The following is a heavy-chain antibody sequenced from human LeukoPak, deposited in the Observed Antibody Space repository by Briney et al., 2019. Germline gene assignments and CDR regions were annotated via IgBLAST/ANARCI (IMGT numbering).Heavy chain of an antibody. V-gene: IGHV1-2*02. D-gene: IGHD3-16*01. CDR1: GYTFTGYY. CDR2: INPNSGGT. CDR3: ARAMGAYNWFDP. J-gene: IGHJ5*02. Sequence: ALVKVSCKASGYTFTGYYMHWVRQAPGQGLEWVGWINPNSGGTNYAQNFQGRVTMARDTSISTAYMELSRLRSDDTAVYYCARAMGAYNWFDPWGQGTLVTVSS.